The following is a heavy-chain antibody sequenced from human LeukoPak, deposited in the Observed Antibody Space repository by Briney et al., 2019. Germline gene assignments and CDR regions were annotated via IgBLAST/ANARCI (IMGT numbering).Heavy chain of an antibody. Sequence: SVKVSCKASVGTFSSYAISWVRQAPGQGLEWMGGIIPIFGTSNSAQKFQGRVTITADESTSTAYMELSSLRSEDTAVYYCARGGIAAAGALYYYMDVWGKGTTVTVSS. CDR2: IIPIFGTS. CDR3: ARGGIAAAGALYYYMDV. CDR1: VGTFSSYA. J-gene: IGHJ6*03. V-gene: IGHV1-69*13. D-gene: IGHD6-13*01.